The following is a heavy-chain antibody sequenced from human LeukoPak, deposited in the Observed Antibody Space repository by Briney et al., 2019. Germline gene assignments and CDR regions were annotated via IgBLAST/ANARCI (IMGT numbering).Heavy chain of an antibody. CDR2: ISSSSSYI. CDR1: GFTFSSYS. D-gene: IGHD6-13*01. Sequence: GGSLRLSCAASGFTFSSYSMNWVRQAPGKGLEWVSSISSSSSYIYYADSVKDRFTISRDNAKNSLYLQMNSLRAEDTAVYYCARSIAAAGTDYWGQGTLVTVSS. J-gene: IGHJ4*02. CDR3: ARSIAAAGTDY. V-gene: IGHV3-21*01.